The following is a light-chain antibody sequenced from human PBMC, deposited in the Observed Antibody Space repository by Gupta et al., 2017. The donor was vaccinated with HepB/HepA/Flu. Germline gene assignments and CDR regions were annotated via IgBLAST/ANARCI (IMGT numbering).Light chain of an antibody. CDR1: QSVSSTY. Sequence: EIVLTQSPGTLSLSPGERGTLSCRASQSVSSTYLAWYQQKPGQAPRLIIYGASSRATGVTDRFSGSGSGTVFTLTSSRLDHEDSAVYCCQQDGGSVAFGGGTKVEIK. CDR3: QQDGGSVA. CDR2: GAS. V-gene: IGKV3-20*01. J-gene: IGKJ4*01.